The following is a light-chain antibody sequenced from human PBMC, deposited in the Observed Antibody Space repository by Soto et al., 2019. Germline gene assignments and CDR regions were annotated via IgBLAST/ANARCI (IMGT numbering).Light chain of an antibody. CDR3: QQYYSPPPT. V-gene: IGKV4-1*01. CDR1: QSVLYSSNNRNY. J-gene: IGKJ1*01. CDR2: WAS. Sequence: DIVMTQSPDSLAVSLGERATINCKSSQSVLYSSNNRNYLAWYQQKPGQPPKLLIYWASTRESGVPDRFSGSGSEKDFTLTIRSLQAEDVAVYYCQQYYSPPPTFGQGTKVEIK.